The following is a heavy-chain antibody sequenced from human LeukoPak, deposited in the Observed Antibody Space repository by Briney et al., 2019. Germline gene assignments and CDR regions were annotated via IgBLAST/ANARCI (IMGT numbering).Heavy chain of an antibody. V-gene: IGHV3-30-3*01. J-gene: IGHJ6*02. CDR2: ISYDGSNK. CDR3: ARDRVTYYYYYGMDV. Sequence: PGGSLRLSCAASGFTFSSYAMHWVRQAPGKGLEWVAVISYDGSNKYYADSVKGRFTISRDNSRSALYLQMNSLRAEDTPMHYCARDRVTYYYYYGMDVCGQGTTVTVSS. D-gene: IGHD4-11*01. CDR1: GFTFSSYA.